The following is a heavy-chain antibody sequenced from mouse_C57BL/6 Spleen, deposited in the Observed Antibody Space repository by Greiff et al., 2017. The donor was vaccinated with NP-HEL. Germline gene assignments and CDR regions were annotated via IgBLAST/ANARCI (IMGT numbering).Heavy chain of an antibody. Sequence: VQLQQSGPELVKPGASVKISCKASGYAFSSSWMNWVKQRPGKGLEWIGRIYPGDGDTNYNGKFKGKATLTADKSSSTAYMQLSSLTSEDSAVYFCARGKPCFDYWGQGTTLTVSS. V-gene: IGHV1-82*01. CDR2: IYPGDGDT. CDR3: ARGKPCFDY. CDR1: GYAFSSSW. J-gene: IGHJ2*01.